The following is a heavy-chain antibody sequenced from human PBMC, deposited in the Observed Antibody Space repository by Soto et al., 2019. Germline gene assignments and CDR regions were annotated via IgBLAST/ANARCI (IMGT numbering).Heavy chain of an antibody. Sequence: PGGSLRLSCAASGFTFSSYGMHWVRQAPGKGLEWVAVISYDGSNKYYADSVKGRFTISRDNSKNTLYLQMNSLRAEDTAVYYCAKDVIDYDSSGYDNWFDPWGQGTLVTVSS. CDR2: ISYDGSNK. CDR1: GFTFSSYG. J-gene: IGHJ5*02. V-gene: IGHV3-30*18. D-gene: IGHD3-22*01. CDR3: AKDVIDYDSSGYDNWFDP.